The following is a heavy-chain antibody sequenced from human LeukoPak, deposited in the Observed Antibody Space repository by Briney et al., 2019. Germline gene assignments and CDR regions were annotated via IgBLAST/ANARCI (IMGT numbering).Heavy chain of an antibody. CDR2: INTNTGNP. CDR1: GYTFTSYA. Sequence: ASVKVSCKASGYTFTSYAMNWVRQAPGQGLERMGWINTNTGNPTYAQGFTGRFVFSLDTSVSTAYLQISSLKAEDTAVYYCARSGSDDFWSGYYILWGQGTLVTVSS. V-gene: IGHV7-4-1*02. D-gene: IGHD3-3*01. J-gene: IGHJ4*02. CDR3: ARSGSDDFWSGYYIL.